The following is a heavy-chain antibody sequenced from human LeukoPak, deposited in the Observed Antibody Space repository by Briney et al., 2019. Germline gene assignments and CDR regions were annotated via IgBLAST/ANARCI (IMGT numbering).Heavy chain of an antibody. CDR2: IYTSGST. V-gene: IGHV4-61*02. Sequence: SQTLSLTCTVSGGSISSGSYYWSWIRQPAGKGLEWIGRIYTSGSTNYNPSPKNRVTISVDTSKNQFSLKLSSVTAADTAVYYCARDLSGDHYYYYYMDVWGKGTTVTVSS. CDR1: GGSISSGSYY. CDR3: ARDLSGDHYYYYYMDV. D-gene: IGHD7-27*01. J-gene: IGHJ6*03.